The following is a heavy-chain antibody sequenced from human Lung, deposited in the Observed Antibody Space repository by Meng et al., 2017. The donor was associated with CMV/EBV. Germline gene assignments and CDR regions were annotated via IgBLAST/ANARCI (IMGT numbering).Heavy chain of an antibody. J-gene: IGHJ4*02. V-gene: IGHV4-61*01. Sequence: SXTLSLXCTVSRGSVTSSSSYWTWIRQPPGKGLEWIGYVYYDGSTNYNPSLKSRVTISLDTSKNQFSLDLRSVTAADTAVYYCAREDEEGGYFDNWGPGTXVTVSS. CDR3: AREDEEGGYFDN. CDR1: RGSVTSSSSY. CDR2: VYYDGST. D-gene: IGHD3-16*01.